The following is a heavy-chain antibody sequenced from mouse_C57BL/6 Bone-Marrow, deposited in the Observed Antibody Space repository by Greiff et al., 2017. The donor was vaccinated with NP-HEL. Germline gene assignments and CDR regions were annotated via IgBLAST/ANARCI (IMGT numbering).Heavy chain of an antibody. CDR3: ARPNYSNYDGFAY. J-gene: IGHJ3*01. CDR2: IHPNSGST. V-gene: IGHV1-64*01. Sequence: VQLQQSGAELVKPGASVKLSCKASGYTFTSYWMHWVKPRPGQGLEWIGMIHPNSGSTNYNEKFKSKATLTVDKSSSTAYMQLSSLTSEDSAVYYCARPNYSNYDGFAYWGQGTLVTVSA. CDR1: GYTFTSYW. D-gene: IGHD2-5*01.